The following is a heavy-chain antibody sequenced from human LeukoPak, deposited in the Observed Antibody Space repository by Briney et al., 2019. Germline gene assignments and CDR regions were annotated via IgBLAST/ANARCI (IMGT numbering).Heavy chain of an antibody. V-gene: IGHV4-59*12. CDR2: IHYSGST. Sequence: SETLSLTCTVSGGSISGDYWSWIRQSPGKGLEWIAYIHYSGSTYYNPSLKSRVTISVDTSKNQFSLKLSSVTAADTAVYYCAKLPGIAVAGRPYWGQGTLVTVSS. CDR1: GGSISGDY. D-gene: IGHD6-19*01. J-gene: IGHJ4*02. CDR3: AKLPGIAVAGRPY.